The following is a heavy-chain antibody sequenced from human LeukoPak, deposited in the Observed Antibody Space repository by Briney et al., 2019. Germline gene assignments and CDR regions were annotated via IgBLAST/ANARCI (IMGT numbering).Heavy chain of an antibody. CDR3: ARDTAMVGGLFDY. D-gene: IGHD5-18*01. CDR1: GFVFDTYG. CDR2: IWYDGSNK. Sequence: PGRSLRLSCAASGFVFDTYGMHWVRQAPGKGLEWVAVIWYDGSNKYYADSVKGRFTISRDNSKNTLYLQMNSLRAEDTAVYYCARDTAMVGGLFDYWGQGTLVTVSS. J-gene: IGHJ4*02. V-gene: IGHV3-33*01.